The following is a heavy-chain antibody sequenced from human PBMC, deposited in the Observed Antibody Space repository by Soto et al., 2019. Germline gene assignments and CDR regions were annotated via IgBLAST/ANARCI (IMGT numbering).Heavy chain of an antibody. Sequence: EVQLVESGGGLVKPGGSLRLSCAASGFTFSSYSMNWVRQAPGKGLEWVSSISSSSSYIYYADSVKGRFTISRDNAKNSLYLQMNSLRAEDTAVYYCARAYSGYDNNWFDPWGQGTLVTVSS. V-gene: IGHV3-21*01. CDR2: ISSSSSYI. CDR3: ARAYSGYDNNWFDP. CDR1: GFTFSSYS. D-gene: IGHD5-12*01. J-gene: IGHJ5*02.